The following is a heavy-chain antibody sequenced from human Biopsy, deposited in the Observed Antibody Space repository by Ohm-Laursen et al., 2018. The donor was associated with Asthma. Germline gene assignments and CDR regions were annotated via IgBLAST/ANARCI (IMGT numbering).Heavy chain of an antibody. Sequence: SLRLSCAASGFTFSSYAMYWVRQAPGKGLEWVSSISSSSSYIYYADSVKGRFTISRDNAKNSLYLQMNSLRAEDTAVYYCAREGGADYYYYGMDVWGQGTTVTVSS. J-gene: IGHJ6*02. D-gene: IGHD3-16*01. V-gene: IGHV3-21*01. CDR2: ISSSSSYI. CDR1: GFTFSSYA. CDR3: AREGGADYYYYGMDV.